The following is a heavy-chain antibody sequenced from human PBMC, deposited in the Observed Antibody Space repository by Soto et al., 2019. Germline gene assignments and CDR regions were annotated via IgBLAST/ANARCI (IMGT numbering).Heavy chain of an antibody. CDR2: INHSGST. J-gene: IGHJ6*02. Sequence: QVQLQQWGAGLLKPSETLSLTCAVYGGSFSGYYWSWIRLPPGKGLEWIGEINHSGSTNNNPSLQRRVTIAADTAKNQFSLKLSSVSGANTAVYYCAKVTGGDYYGMDVWGQGTTVTVSS. CDR3: AKVTGGDYYGMDV. V-gene: IGHV4-34*01. D-gene: IGHD2-15*01. CDR1: GGSFSGYY.